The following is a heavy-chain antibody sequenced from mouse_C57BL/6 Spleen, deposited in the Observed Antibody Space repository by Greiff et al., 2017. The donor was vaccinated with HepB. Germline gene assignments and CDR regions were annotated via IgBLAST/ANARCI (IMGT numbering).Heavy chain of an antibody. V-gene: IGHV5-6*01. CDR1: GFTFSSYG. Sequence: EVQVVESGGDLVKPGGSLKLSCAASGFTFSSYGMSWVRQTPDKRLEWVATISSGGSYTYYPDSVKGRFTISRDNAKNTLYLQMSSLKSEDTAMYYCARHPYYYGSSYGYFDVWGTGTTVTVSS. J-gene: IGHJ1*03. CDR3: ARHPYYYGSSYGYFDV. CDR2: ISSGGSYT. D-gene: IGHD1-1*01.